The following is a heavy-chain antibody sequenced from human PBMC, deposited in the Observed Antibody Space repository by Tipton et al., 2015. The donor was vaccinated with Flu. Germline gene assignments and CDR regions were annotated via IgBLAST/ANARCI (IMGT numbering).Heavy chain of an antibody. D-gene: IGHD1-20*01. V-gene: IGHV4-4*07. CDR1: GGSISSNY. CDR2: IYPSGST. CDR3: ATYNWNDVDVPVPAFDI. Sequence: TLSLPCSISGGSISSNYWSWVRQPAGKGLEWIGLIYPSGSTNYNPSLKSRVTMSVDTSKNQFSLKLSSVTAADTAVYFCATYNWNDVDVPVPAFDIWGQGTLVTVSS. J-gene: IGHJ3*02.